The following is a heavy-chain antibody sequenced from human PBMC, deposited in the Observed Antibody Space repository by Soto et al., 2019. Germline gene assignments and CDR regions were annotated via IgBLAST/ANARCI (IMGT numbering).Heavy chain of an antibody. D-gene: IGHD3-10*01. J-gene: IGHJ6*02. CDR2: INPSGGST. CDR1: GYTFTSYY. Sequence: ASVKVSCKASGYTFTSYYMHWVRQAPGQGLEWMGIINPSGGSTSYAQKFQGRVTMTRDTSTSTVYMELSSLRSEDTAVYYCARDLIYYGSGSPTHPYGTHVRGQGTTLTVSS. V-gene: IGHV1-46*01. CDR3: ARDLIYYGSGSPTHPYGTHV.